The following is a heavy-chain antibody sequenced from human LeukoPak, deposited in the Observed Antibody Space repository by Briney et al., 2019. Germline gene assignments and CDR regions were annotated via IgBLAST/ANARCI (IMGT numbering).Heavy chain of an antibody. D-gene: IGHD2-15*01. CDR1: GFTFSSYG. J-gene: IGHJ3*02. V-gene: IGHV3-30*03. CDR2: ISYDGSNK. Sequence: PGGSLRLSCAASGFTFSSYGMHWVRQAPGKGLEWVAVISYDGSNKYYADSVKGRFTISRDNPKNTLYLQMNSLRAEDTAVYYCAWICSGGSCYSVDAFDIWGQGTMVTVSS. CDR3: AWICSGGSCYSVDAFDI.